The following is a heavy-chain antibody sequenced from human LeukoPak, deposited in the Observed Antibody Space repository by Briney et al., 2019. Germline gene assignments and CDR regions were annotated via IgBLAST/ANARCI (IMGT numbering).Heavy chain of an antibody. CDR3: ARTAMVTGNAFDI. J-gene: IGHJ3*02. V-gene: IGHV1-2*02. D-gene: IGHD5-18*01. Sequence: ASVKVSCKASGYTFTSYYMHWVRQAPGQGLEWMGWINPNSGGTNYAQKFQGRVTMTRDTSISTAYMELSRLRSDDTAVYYCARTAMVTGNAFDIWGQGTMVTVSS. CDR2: INPNSGGT. CDR1: GYTFTSYY.